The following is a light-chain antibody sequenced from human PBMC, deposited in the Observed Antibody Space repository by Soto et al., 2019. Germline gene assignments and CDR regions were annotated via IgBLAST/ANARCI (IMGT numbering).Light chain of an antibody. Sequence: DIVMTQSPDSLAVSLGERATINCKSSQSVLYSSNNKNYLAWYQQKPGQPPKLLIYWASTRESGVPDRFSGSGSGTDFTLTIRSLQAEDVAVYYCQQYYRTLWTFVQGTTVDIK. J-gene: IGKJ1*01. CDR1: QSVLYSSNNKNY. CDR3: QQYYRTLWT. CDR2: WAS. V-gene: IGKV4-1*01.